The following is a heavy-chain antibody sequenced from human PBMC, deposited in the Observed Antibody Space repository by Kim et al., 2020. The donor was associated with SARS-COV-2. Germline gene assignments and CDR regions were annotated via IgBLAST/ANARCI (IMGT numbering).Heavy chain of an antibody. V-gene: IGHV3-23*01. CDR3: AKGPSVRGVIKGTCLDY. CDR2: ISGSGGST. CDR1: GFTFSSYA. D-gene: IGHD3-10*01. Sequence: GGSLRLSCAASGFTFSSYAMSWVRQAPGKGLEWVSAISGSGGSTYYADSVKGRFTISRDNSKNTLYLQMNSLRAEDTAVDYCAKGPSVRGVIKGTCLDYWGQGALVTVSS. J-gene: IGHJ4*01.